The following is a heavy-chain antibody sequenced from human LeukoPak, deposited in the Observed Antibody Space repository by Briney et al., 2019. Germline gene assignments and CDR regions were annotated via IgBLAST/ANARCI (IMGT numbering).Heavy chain of an antibody. V-gene: IGHV4-59*01. D-gene: IGHD3-22*01. Sequence: PSETLSLTCTVSGGSISSYYWSWIRQPPGKGLEWIGYIHYSGSSNYNPSLKSRVTISVDTSKNQFSLNLRSVTAADTAVYYCARNNSGYRRGSFDYWGQGTLVTVSS. CDR2: IHYSGSS. CDR1: GGSISSYY. CDR3: ARNNSGYRRGSFDY. J-gene: IGHJ4*02.